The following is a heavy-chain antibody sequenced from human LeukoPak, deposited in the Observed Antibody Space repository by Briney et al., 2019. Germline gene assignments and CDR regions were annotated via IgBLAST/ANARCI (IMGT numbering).Heavy chain of an antibody. Sequence: ASVKVSCKVSGYTLTELSMHWVRQAPGKGLEWMGGFDPEDGETIYAQKFQGRVTMTEDTSTDTAYMELGSLRSEDTAVYYCATVGQYGSGRGYYYYGMDVWGQGTTVTVSS. CDR2: FDPEDGET. CDR3: ATVGQYGSGRGYYYYGMDV. V-gene: IGHV1-24*01. J-gene: IGHJ6*02. D-gene: IGHD3-10*01. CDR1: GYTLTELS.